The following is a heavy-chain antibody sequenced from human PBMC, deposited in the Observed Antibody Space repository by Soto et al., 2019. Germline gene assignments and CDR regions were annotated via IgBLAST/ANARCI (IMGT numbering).Heavy chain of an antibody. CDR2: ISSSSSYI. Sequence: EVQLVESGGGLVKPGGSLRLSCAASGFTFSSYSMNWVRQAPGKGLEWVSSISSSSSYIYYADSVKGRFTISRDNAKNSLYLQMNRLRAEDTAVYYCAGVGGGGEDIGAFDIWGQGTMVTVSS. V-gene: IGHV3-21*01. CDR1: GFTFSSYS. CDR3: AGVGGGGEDIGAFDI. D-gene: IGHD3-16*01. J-gene: IGHJ3*02.